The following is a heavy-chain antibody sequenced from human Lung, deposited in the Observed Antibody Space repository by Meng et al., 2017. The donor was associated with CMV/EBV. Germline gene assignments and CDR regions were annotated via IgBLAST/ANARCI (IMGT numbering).Heavy chain of an antibody. CDR2: ISTYSGNT. CDR3: ARDFVPFGATAVYYGMDV. Sequence: SXXVSXKASGYTFINHGFSWVRQAPGQGLEWMGWISTYSGNTNYAQKFQGRVTMSTDTSTNTAYMELRSLRSDDTAVYYCARDFVPFGATAVYYGMDVWGQGXSVTVSS. CDR1: GYTFINHG. D-gene: IGHD6-13*01. V-gene: IGHV1-18*01. J-gene: IGHJ6*02.